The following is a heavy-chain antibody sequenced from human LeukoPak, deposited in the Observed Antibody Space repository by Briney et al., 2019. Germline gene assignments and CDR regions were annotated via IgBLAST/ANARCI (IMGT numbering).Heavy chain of an antibody. Sequence: GGSLRLSCAASGFTFSSYAMHWVRQAPGKGLEYVSAISSNGGSTYYANSVKGRFTISRDNSKNTLYLQMGSLRAEDMAVYYCARNFDWPYWGPMDVWGKGTTVTISS. CDR1: GFTFSSYA. CDR3: ARNFDWPYWGPMDV. D-gene: IGHD3-9*01. V-gene: IGHV3-64*01. J-gene: IGHJ6*03. CDR2: ISSNGGST.